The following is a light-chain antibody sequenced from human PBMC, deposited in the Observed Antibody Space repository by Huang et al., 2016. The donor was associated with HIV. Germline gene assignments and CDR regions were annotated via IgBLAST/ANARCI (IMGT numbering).Light chain of an antibody. V-gene: IGKV3-20*01. CDR2: GAS. CDR3: QQYGSSPT. J-gene: IGKJ1*01. CDR1: QCVSSRY. Sequence: EIVLTQSPGTLSLSPGERATLSCRASQCVSSRYLAWYQQKPGQAPRLLIYGASSRATGIPDRFSGSGSGTDFTLTISRLEPEDFAVYYCQQYGSSPTFGQGTKVEIK.